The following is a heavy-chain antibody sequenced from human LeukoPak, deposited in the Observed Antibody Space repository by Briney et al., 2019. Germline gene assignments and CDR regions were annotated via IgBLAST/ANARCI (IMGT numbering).Heavy chain of an antibody. CDR2: INPNSGGT. D-gene: IGHD6-19*01. CDR3: AREKSSGWYRY. J-gene: IGHJ4*02. CDR1: GYTFTGYY. V-gene: IGHV1-2*06. Sequence: ASVKVSCKASGYTFTGYYMHWVRQAPGQGLEWMGRINPNSGGTNYAQKFQGRVTMTRDTPISTAYMELSRLRSDDTAVYYCAREKSSGWYRYWGQGTLVTVSS.